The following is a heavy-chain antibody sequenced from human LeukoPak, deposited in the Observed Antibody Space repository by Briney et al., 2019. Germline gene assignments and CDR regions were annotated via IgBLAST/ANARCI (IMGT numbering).Heavy chain of an antibody. V-gene: IGHV4-38-2*02. D-gene: IGHD1-1*01. J-gene: IGHJ3*02. CDR3: ARAGTAGSFDI. Sequence: PSETLSLTCTVSGYSISSGYYWGWIRQPPGKGLEWIGSIYHSGSTYYNPSLKSRVTISVDRSKNQFSLKLSSVTAADTAVYYCARAGTAGSFDIWGQGTMVTVSS. CDR2: IYHSGST. CDR1: GYSISSGYY.